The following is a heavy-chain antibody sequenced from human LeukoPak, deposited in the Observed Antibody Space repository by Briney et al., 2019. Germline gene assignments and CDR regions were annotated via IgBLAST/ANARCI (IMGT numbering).Heavy chain of an antibody. CDR1: GGSISSYY. D-gene: IGHD6-19*01. CDR3: ARASSGWYNWFDP. Sequence: PSETLSLTCTVSGGSISSYYWSWIRQSPGKGLGWIGYIYYSGSTNYNPSLKSRVTISVDTSKSQFSLKLSSVTAADTAVYYCARASSGWYNWFDPWGQGTLVTVSS. J-gene: IGHJ5*02. CDR2: IYYSGST. V-gene: IGHV4-59*01.